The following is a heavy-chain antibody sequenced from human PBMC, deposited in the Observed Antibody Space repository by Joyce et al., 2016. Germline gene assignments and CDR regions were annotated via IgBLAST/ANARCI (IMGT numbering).Heavy chain of an antibody. CDR2: INPGNGGT. CDR1: GYTFTNFY. D-gene: IGHD6-19*01. V-gene: IGHV1-46*01. CDR3: ARCRVAGTDNNWFDP. Sequence: QVQLVQSGAEVKKPGASVKIFCKASGYTFTNFYMNWVRQAPGLGLGWIGIINPGNGGTTYAQKFQGRVTMTRDTATSTVYMELSSLRSEDTAVYYCARCRVAGTDNNWFDPWGQGTLVTVSS. J-gene: IGHJ5*02.